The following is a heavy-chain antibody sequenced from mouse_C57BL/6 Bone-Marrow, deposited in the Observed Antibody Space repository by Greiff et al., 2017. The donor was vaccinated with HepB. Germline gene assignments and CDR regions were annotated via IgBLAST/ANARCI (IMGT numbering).Heavy chain of an antibody. D-gene: IGHD2-1*01. J-gene: IGHJ3*01. CDR3: AIYYGNREGFAY. V-gene: IGHV1-7*01. CDR2: INPSSGYT. Sequence: QVHVKQSGAELAKPGASVKLSCKASGYTFTSYWMHWVKQRPGQGLEWIGYINPSSGYTKYNQKFKDKATLTADKSSSTAYMQLSSLTYEDSAVYYCAIYYGNREGFAYWGQGTLVTVSA. CDR1: GYTFTSYW.